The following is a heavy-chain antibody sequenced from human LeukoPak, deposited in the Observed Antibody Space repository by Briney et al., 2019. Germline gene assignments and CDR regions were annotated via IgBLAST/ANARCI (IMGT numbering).Heavy chain of an antibody. CDR2: MNPNSGNT. J-gene: IGHJ4*02. V-gene: IGHV1-8*01. D-gene: IGHD5-12*01. Sequence: GASVKVSCKASGYTLTSYDINWVRQATGQGPGWMGWMNPNSGNTGYAQKFQGRVTMTRNTSISTAYVELSSLRSEDTAVYYCARGWLRLGGSDYWGQGTLVTVSS. CDR3: ARGWLRLGGSDY. CDR1: GYTLTSYD.